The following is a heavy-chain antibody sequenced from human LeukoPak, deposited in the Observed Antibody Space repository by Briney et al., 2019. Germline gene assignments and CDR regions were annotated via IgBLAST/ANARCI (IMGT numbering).Heavy chain of an antibody. J-gene: IGHJ6*03. Sequence: PSQTLPLTCTVSGGSISSGGYYWSWIRQHPGKGLEWIGYIYYSGSTYYNPSLKSRVTISVDTSKNQFSLKLSSVTAADTAVYYSAAGQGPNYYYYYYMDVWGKGTTVTVSS. D-gene: IGHD6-13*01. CDR3: AAGQGPNYYYYYYMDV. CDR2: IYYSGST. CDR1: GGSISSGGYY. V-gene: IGHV4-31*03.